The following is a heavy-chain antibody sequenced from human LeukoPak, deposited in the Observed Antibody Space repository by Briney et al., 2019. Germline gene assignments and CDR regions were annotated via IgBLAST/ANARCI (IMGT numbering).Heavy chain of an antibody. CDR2: IRYDGSNK. CDR1: GFTFSNYV. Sequence: GGSLRLSCAASGFTFSNYVMHWARQAPGKGLEWVAFIRYDGSNKYYADSVKGRFTISRDNAKNSLYLQMNSLRAEDTAVYYCARVSRVRGVIHYYFDYWGQGTLVTVSS. V-gene: IGHV3-30*02. J-gene: IGHJ4*02. CDR3: ARVSRVRGVIHYYFDY. D-gene: IGHD3-10*01.